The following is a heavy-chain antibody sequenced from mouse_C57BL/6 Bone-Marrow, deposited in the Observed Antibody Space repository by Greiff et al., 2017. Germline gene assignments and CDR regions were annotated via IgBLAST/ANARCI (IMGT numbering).Heavy chain of an antibody. Sequence: VQLQQSGAELVRPGASVKLSCTASGFNIKDDYMHWVKQRPEQGLEWIGWIDPENGDTEYASKFQGKATITADTSSNTAYLQLSSLTSEDTAVYYCTTSNWDDYWGQGTTLTVS. CDR3: TTSNWDDY. D-gene: IGHD4-1*01. J-gene: IGHJ2*01. CDR1: GFNIKDDY. V-gene: IGHV14-4*01. CDR2: IDPENGDT.